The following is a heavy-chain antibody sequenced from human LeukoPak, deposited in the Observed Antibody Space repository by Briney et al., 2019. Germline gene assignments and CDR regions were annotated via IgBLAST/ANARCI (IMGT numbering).Heavy chain of an antibody. CDR1: GGSISIGGYY. J-gene: IGHJ2*01. V-gene: IGHV4-31*03. D-gene: IGHD3-3*01. CDR3: ARAILTPSGYVWHFDL. Sequence: SETLSLTCTVSGGSISIGGYYWSWIRQHPGKGLEWIGYIFSSGSAYYNPSLKSRAPMSVDTSKNQFSPQLSSVTAADTAVYYCARAILTPSGYVWHFDLWGRGPPVSVSP. CDR2: IFSSGSA.